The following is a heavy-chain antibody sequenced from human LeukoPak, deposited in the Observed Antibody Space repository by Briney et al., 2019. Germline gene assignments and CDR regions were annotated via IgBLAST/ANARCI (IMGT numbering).Heavy chain of an antibody. J-gene: IGHJ4*02. CDR3: AKSFSGTYPDLDY. V-gene: IGHV4-59*08. D-gene: IGHD3-10*01. Sequence: SETLSLTCTVSGGSISNSYWSWIRQPPGKGPEWIGYIYDSGSTNYNPSLRSRVTISVDTSKNQISLNLTSVTAADTAVYYCAKSFSGTYPDLDYWGQGTLVTVSS. CDR1: GGSISNSY. CDR2: IYDSGST.